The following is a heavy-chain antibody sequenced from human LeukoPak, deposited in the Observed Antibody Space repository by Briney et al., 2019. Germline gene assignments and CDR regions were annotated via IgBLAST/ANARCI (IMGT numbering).Heavy chain of an antibody. D-gene: IGHD1-7*01. Sequence: ASVKVSCKASGYTFTSYGISWVRQAPGQGLEWMGWISAYNGNTNYAQKLQGRVTMTTDTSTSTAYMELSSLRSEDTAVYYCARDRRYNWNYGPPTGRPSNWFDPWGQGTLVTVSS. V-gene: IGHV1-18*01. CDR3: ARDRRYNWNYGPPTGRPSNWFDP. J-gene: IGHJ5*02. CDR1: GYTFTSYG. CDR2: ISAYNGNT.